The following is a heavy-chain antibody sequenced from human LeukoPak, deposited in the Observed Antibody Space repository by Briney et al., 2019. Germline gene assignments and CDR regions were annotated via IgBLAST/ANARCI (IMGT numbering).Heavy chain of an antibody. J-gene: IGHJ4*02. D-gene: IGHD4-17*01. CDR3: ARTYADYVRYFHY. CDR1: GFTFSSYA. CDR2: IGGGGGST. V-gene: IGHV3-23*01. Sequence: GGSLRLSCAASGFTFSSYAMSWVRQAPGKGLEWVSAIGGGGGSTFYADSVKGRFTISRDNSKNTLYLQMNSLRAEDTAVYYCARTYADYVRYFHYWGQGTLVTVSS.